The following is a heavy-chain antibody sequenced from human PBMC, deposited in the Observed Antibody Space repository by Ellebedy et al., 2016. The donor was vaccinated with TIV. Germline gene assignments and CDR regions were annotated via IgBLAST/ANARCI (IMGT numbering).Heavy chain of an antibody. CDR1: GYTLTELS. D-gene: IGHD3-3*01. J-gene: IGHJ6*02. V-gene: IGHV1-24*01. CDR2: FDPEDGET. CDR3: ATDQNGVVITPPYYYYGMDV. Sequence: ASVKVSCXVSGYTLTELSMHWVRQAPGKGLEWMGGFDPEDGETIYAQKFQGRVTMTEDTSTGTAYMELSSLRSEDTAVYYCATDQNGVVITPPYYYYGMDVWGQGTTVTVSS.